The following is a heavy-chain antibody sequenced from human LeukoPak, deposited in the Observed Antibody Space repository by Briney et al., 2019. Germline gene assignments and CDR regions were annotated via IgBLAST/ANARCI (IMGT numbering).Heavy chain of an antibody. D-gene: IGHD4/OR15-4a*01. V-gene: IGHV3-23*01. CDR1: APSLGNYD. CDR3: ARRLWWFDY. J-gene: IGHJ4*02. CDR2: FSGSGNTA. Sequence: GRSLRPAWPPAAPSLGNYDTSCVRPPAGDWLEWVAGFSGSGNTAHYADSVKGRFTISRDDSKSTLSLQMNSLRAEDTAIYYCARRLWWFDYWGQGTLVTVSS.